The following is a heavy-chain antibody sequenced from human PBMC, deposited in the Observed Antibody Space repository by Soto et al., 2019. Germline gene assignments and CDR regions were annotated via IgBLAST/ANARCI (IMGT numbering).Heavy chain of an antibody. J-gene: IGHJ3*02. Sequence: EVQLLESGGGLVQPGGSLRLSCAASGFTFSSYAMSWVRQAPGKGLEWVSAISGSGGSTYYADSVKGRFTISRDNSQTALYLQMNSVRAEDTAVYYCAKYVGYYDSKVADAFDIWGHGTMVTVS. CDR2: ISGSGGST. V-gene: IGHV3-23*01. CDR3: AKYVGYYDSKVADAFDI. D-gene: IGHD3-22*01. CDR1: GFTFSSYA.